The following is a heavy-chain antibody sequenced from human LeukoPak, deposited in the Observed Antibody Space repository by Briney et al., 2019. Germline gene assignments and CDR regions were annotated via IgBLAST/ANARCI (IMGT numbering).Heavy chain of an antibody. CDR3: AKSAKGYDFWSGYGFDY. D-gene: IGHD3-3*01. Sequence: GGSLRLSCAASGFTFSSYAMSWVRQAPGKGLEWVPAISGSGGSTYYADSVKGRFTISRDNSKNTLYLQMNSLRAEDTAVYYCAKSAKGYDFWSGYGFDYWGQGTLVTVSS. CDR2: ISGSGGST. J-gene: IGHJ4*02. V-gene: IGHV3-23*01. CDR1: GFTFSSYA.